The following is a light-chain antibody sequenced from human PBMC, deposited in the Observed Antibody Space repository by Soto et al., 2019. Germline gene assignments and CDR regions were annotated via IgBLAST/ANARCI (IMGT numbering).Light chain of an antibody. J-gene: IGKJ1*01. Sequence: IVLTQSPGTLSLSPGERASLSCRASQSVSSSYLAWYQQIPGQAPRLLINDASRRATGIPDRFSGSGSGTDFTLTISRLEPEDFAVYYCQQYGSSPPTFG. CDR2: DAS. CDR3: QQYGSSPPT. CDR1: QSVSSSY. V-gene: IGKV3-20*01.